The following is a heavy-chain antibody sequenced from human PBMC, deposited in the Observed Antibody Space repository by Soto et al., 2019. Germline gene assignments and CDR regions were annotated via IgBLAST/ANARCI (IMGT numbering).Heavy chain of an antibody. D-gene: IGHD4-4*01. CDR3: VSTGASTVTPFDC. V-gene: IGHV4-39*01. Sequence: QLQLQESGPGLVKPSETLSLTCTVSGGSISSSSYYWGWIRQPPGKGLEWIGSIYYSGSTYYNPSPISRVTIAVDTSNNQFSLKLSSVTAADPAVYYCVSTGASTVTPFDCCGQGTLVTVSS. CDR1: GGSISSSSYY. CDR2: IYYSGST. J-gene: IGHJ4*02.